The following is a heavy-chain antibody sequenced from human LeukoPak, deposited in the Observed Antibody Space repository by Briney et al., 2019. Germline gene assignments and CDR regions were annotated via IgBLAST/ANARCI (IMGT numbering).Heavy chain of an antibody. Sequence: GESLRISGKGSGYRFTNYWISWVRQMPGKGLEWMGRIDPSDSYTSYSPSFQGHVTISVDKSISTAYLQWSSLEASDTAMYYCARRVVVPTAGSFDPWGQGTLVIVSS. CDR1: GYRFTNYW. CDR2: IDPSDSYT. D-gene: IGHD2-2*01. V-gene: IGHV5-10-1*01. J-gene: IGHJ5*02. CDR3: ARRVVVPTAGSFDP.